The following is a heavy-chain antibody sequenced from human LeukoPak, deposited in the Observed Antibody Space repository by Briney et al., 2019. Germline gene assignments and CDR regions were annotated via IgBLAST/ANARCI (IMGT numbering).Heavy chain of an antibody. J-gene: IGHJ5*02. D-gene: IGHD2-2*01. CDR2: MNPNSGNT. V-gene: IGHV1-8*01. CDR3: ARGGDIVVVPAADRFDP. Sequence: ASVTVSCEASGYTFTSYDINWVRQAPGQGLEWMGWMNPNSGNTGYAQKFQGRVTMTRNTSISTAYMELSSLRSEDTAVYYCARGGDIVVVPAADRFDPWGQGTLVTVSS. CDR1: GYTFTSYD.